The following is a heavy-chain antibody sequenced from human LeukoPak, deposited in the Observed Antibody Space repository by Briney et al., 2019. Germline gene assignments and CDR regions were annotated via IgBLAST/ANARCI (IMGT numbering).Heavy chain of an antibody. J-gene: IGHJ5*02. CDR2: ISTYNGNT. Sequence: ASVKVSCKASGYTFTSYGISWVRQAPGQGLEWMGWISTYNGNTNYAQKLQGRVTMTTDTSTSTAYMELRSLRSDDTAVYYCAKGGSGWYGRAGWFDPWGQGTLVTVSS. CDR3: AKGGSGWYGRAGWFDP. D-gene: IGHD6-19*01. V-gene: IGHV1-18*01. CDR1: GYTFTSYG.